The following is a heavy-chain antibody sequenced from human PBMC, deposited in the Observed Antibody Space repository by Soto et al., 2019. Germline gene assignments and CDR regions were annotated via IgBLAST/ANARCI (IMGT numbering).Heavy chain of an antibody. D-gene: IGHD6-13*01. Sequence: VQLVQSGAELKKPGASVKVSCKTSGNTCPNYALHWVRQAPGQRPEWMGWVNGGNGNTKYSEHFQGRVTFTGDTSSGTAYMELCSLSSEVTPVYSCARDDSSFSSSWYINYFNFWGPGTLVTVSS. CDR3: ARDDSSFSSSWYINYFNF. CDR2: VNGGNGNT. J-gene: IGHJ4*02. CDR1: GNTCPNYA. V-gene: IGHV1-3*01.